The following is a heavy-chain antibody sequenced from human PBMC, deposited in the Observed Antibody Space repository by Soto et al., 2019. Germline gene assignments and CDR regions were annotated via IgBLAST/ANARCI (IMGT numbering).Heavy chain of an antibody. CDR2: IYWNDDK. D-gene: IGHD3-10*01. Sequence: SGPTLVNPTQTLTLTCTFSGFSLTTSGVGVGWIRQPPGKALEWLALIYWNDDKIYSPSLKNRLTITKDTSKNQVVLTMTNMDPVDTATYYCAHRRGFGELLSWGQGSLVTVSS. CDR3: AHRRGFGELLS. CDR1: GFSLTTSGVG. V-gene: IGHV2-5*01. J-gene: IGHJ4*02.